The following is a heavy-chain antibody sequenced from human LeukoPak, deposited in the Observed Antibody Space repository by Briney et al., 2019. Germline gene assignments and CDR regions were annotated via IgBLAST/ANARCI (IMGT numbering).Heavy chain of an antibody. V-gene: IGHV1-18*01. CDR3: AREGIRIAAAGTIDY. D-gene: IGHD6-13*01. J-gene: IGHJ4*02. CDR1: GYTFSNYA. CDR2: ISTYNGNT. Sequence: ASVKVSCKASGYTFSNYAINWVRQAPGQGLEWMGWISTYNGNTNYAQKLQVRVTMTTDTSTSTAYMGLRSLRSDDTAMYYCAREGIRIAAAGTIDYWGQGTLVTVSS.